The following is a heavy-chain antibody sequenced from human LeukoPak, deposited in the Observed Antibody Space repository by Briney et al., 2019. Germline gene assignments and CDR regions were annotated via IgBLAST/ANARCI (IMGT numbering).Heavy chain of an antibody. CDR2: INPSGGST. CDR1: GYTFTYHY. V-gene: IGHV1-46*01. Sequence: ASVKVSCKASGYTFTYHYMHWVRQAPGQGLEWMGIINPSGGSTSYAQKFQGRVTMTRDTSTSTVYMELSSLRSEDTAVYYCARKAGGSYRLAYWGQGTLVTVSS. J-gene: IGHJ4*02. D-gene: IGHD1-26*01. CDR3: ARKAGGSYRLAY.